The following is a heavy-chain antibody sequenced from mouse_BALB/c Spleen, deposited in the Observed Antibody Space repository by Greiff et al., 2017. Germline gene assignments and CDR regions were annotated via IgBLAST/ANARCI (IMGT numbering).Heavy chain of an antibody. CDR2: ISSGSSTI. Sequence: EVKLMESGGGLVQPGGSRKLSCAASGFTFSSFGMHWVRQAPEKGLEWVAYISSGSSTIYYADTVKGRFTISRDNPKNTLFLQMTSLRSEDTAMYYCARDNYGSSDAMDYWGQGTSVTVSS. CDR1: GFTFSSFG. CDR3: ARDNYGSSDAMDY. J-gene: IGHJ4*01. V-gene: IGHV5-17*02. D-gene: IGHD1-1*01.